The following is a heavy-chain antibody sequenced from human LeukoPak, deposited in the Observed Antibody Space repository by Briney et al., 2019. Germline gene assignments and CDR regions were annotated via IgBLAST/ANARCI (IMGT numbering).Heavy chain of an antibody. D-gene: IGHD3-16*01. CDR3: ARARLGEFYYFDY. CDR2: IYYSGRN. V-gene: IGHV4-59*01. Sequence: SGTLSLTCTVSGGSSSSYYWSCVRHPPGKGLGWIGYIYYSGRNNYNPSLKSRLTMSVDTYRNQFSLKLSSVTAADTAVYYCARARLGEFYYFDYWGQGTLVTVSS. CDR1: GGSSSSYY. J-gene: IGHJ4*02.